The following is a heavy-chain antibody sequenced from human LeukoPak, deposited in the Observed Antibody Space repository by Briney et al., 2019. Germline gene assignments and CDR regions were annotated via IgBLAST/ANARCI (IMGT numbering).Heavy chain of an antibody. V-gene: IGHV3-66*01. CDR2: IYSGGRT. Sequence: GGSLRLSCAASGFTVSTNYMSWVRQAPGKGLEWVSVIYSGGRTYYADSVRGRFTISRDNSKDTLYLQMNSLRAEDTAVYYCARESNSGYYLSYWGQGTLVTVSS. J-gene: IGHJ4*02. CDR1: GFTVSTNY. D-gene: IGHD3-22*01. CDR3: ARESNSGYYLSY.